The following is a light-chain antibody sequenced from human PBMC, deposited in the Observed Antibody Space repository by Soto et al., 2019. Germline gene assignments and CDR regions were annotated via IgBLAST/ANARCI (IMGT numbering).Light chain of an antibody. CDR1: QSVGSSY. V-gene: IGKV3-20*01. Sequence: EVVLTHSPGTLSLSPGERATLSFSSSQSVGSSYLAWYQQKPGQAPRVLIYGTSSRATGIPDRFSGSGSGTDFTLTISRLEPEDFAVYYCQQYTTSSWTFGQGTKVDIK. CDR2: GTS. J-gene: IGKJ1*01. CDR3: QQYTTSSWT.